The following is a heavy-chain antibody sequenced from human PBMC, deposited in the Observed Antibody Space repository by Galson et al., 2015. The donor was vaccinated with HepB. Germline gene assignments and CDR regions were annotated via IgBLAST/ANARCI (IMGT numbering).Heavy chain of an antibody. Sequence: SLRLSCAASGFSFSNYYMSWIRQAPGKGLECVSYISSSGSTRKYADSVKGRFTISRDNAKNSLYLQMNSLRVEDTAVYYCAREKGRGCNGGVCYGDYYYYMDVWGIGTTVTVS. J-gene: IGHJ6*03. D-gene: IGHD2-8*02. CDR2: ISSSGSTR. CDR3: AREKGRGCNGGVCYGDYYYYMDV. CDR1: GFSFSNYY. V-gene: IGHV3-11*01.